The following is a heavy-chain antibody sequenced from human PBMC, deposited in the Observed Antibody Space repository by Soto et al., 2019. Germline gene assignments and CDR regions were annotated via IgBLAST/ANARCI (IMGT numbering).Heavy chain of an antibody. Sequence: QVQLVESGGGVVQRGRSLRLSCAASGFTFSSYGMHWVRQAPGKGLEWVAVIWYDGSNKYYADSVKGRFTISRDNFKNTLYLQMDSLRAEDTAVYYCARDGSGWYGVGAFDIWGQGTMVTVSS. CDR3: ARDGSGWYGVGAFDI. D-gene: IGHD6-19*01. CDR1: GFTFSSYG. J-gene: IGHJ3*02. CDR2: IWYDGSNK. V-gene: IGHV3-33*01.